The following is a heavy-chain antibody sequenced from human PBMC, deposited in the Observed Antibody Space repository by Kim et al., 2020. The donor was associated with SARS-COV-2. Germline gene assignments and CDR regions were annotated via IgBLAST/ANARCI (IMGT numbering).Heavy chain of an antibody. V-gene: IGHV3-15*01. D-gene: IGHD3-10*01. CDR1: GFTFSNAC. CDR2: IKSKTDGGTT. CDR3: TTDIISDYYGSGSYYP. J-gene: IGHJ6*02. Sequence: GGSLRLSCAASGFTFSNACMSWVRQAPGKGLEWVGRIKSKTDGGTTDYAAPVKGRFTISRDDSKNTLYLQMNSLKTEDTAVYYCTTDIISDYYGSGSYYPWGQGTTVTHSS.